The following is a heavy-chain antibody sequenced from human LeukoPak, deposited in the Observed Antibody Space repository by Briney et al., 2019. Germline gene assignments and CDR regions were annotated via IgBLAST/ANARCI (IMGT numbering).Heavy chain of an antibody. D-gene: IGHD6-6*01. CDR3: ARPLEYSSSSGLGYYYYMDV. CDR1: GFTFSSYA. CDR2: ISYDGSNK. V-gene: IGHV3-30*04. J-gene: IGHJ6*03. Sequence: GGSLRLSCAASGFTFSSYAMHWVRQAPGKGPEWVAVISYDGSNKYYADSVKGRFTISRDNSKNTLYLQMNSLRAEDTAVYYCARPLEYSSSSGLGYYYYMDVWGKGTTVTVSS.